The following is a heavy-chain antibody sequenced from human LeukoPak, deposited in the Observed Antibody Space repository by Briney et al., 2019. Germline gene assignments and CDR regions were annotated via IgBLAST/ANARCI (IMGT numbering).Heavy chain of an antibody. CDR1: GFTFSSYE. Sequence: GGSLRLSCAASGFTFSSYEMNWVRQAPGRGLEWVSAISGSGGSTYYADSVKGRFTISRDNSKNTLYLQMNSLRAEDTAVYYCAKLPSLELRPVGYFDYWGQGTLVTVSS. J-gene: IGHJ4*02. CDR3: AKLPSLELRPVGYFDY. V-gene: IGHV3-23*01. CDR2: ISGSGGST. D-gene: IGHD1-7*01.